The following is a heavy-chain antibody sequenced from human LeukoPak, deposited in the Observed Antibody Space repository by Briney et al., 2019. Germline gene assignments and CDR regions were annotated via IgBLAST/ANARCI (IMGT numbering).Heavy chain of an antibody. D-gene: IGHD2-21*02. CDR3: ARSFYGGDCYSGDYYFDY. V-gene: IGHV5-51*01. CDR1: GYSFTSYW. Sequence: GESLKISCKGSGYSFTSYWIGWVRQMPGKGLEWMGIIYPGDSDTRYSPSFQGQVTISADKSISTAYPQWSSLKASDTAMYYCARSFYGGDCYSGDYYFDYWGQGTLVTVSS. J-gene: IGHJ4*02. CDR2: IYPGDSDT.